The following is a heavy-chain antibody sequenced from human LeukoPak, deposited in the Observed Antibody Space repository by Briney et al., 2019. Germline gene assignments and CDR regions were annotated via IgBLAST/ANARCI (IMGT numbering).Heavy chain of an antibody. J-gene: IGHJ5*02. CDR2: INHSGST. D-gene: IGHD3-22*01. Sequence: SETLSLTCAVYGESFNNYYWNWIRQPPGKGLEWIGEINHSGSTNYNPSLKSRVTISGDTSKNQFSLKLSSVTAADTALYYCARVFGGLSDGYPYSWFDPCGQGTLVTVSS. CDR1: GESFNNYY. CDR3: ARVFGGLSDGYPYSWFDP. V-gene: IGHV4-34*01.